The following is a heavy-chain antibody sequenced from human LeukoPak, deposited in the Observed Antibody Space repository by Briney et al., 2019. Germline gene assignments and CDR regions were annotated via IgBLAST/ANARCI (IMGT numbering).Heavy chain of an antibody. D-gene: IGHD3-22*01. V-gene: IGHV1-8*01. CDR3: ARVEFISGYSHIY. J-gene: IGHJ4*02. Sequence: GASVKVSCKASGYTFTSYDINWVRQATGQGLEWMGWMNPNSGNTGYGQKFQGRVTMTRNIFISAAYMELSNLRSEDTAVYYCARVEFISGYSHIYWGQGTLVTVSS. CDR2: MNPNSGNT. CDR1: GYTFTSYD.